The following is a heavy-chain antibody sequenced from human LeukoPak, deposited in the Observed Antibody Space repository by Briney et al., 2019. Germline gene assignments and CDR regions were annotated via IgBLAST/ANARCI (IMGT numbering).Heavy chain of an antibody. CDR2: IDPSDSYT. D-gene: IGHD2-15*01. V-gene: IGHV5-10-1*01. J-gene: IGHJ4*02. CDR3: AREPRGYCSGGSCWYY. CDR1: GYSFTSYW. Sequence: GESLRISCEGSGYSFTSYWITWARQMPGKGLEWMGRIDPSDSYTNYSPSFQGHVTISADKSISTAYLQWSSLKASDSAIYYCAREPRGYCSGGSCWYYWGQGTLVTVSS.